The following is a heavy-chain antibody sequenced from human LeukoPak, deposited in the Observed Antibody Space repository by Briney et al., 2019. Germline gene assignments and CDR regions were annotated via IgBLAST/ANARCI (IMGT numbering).Heavy chain of an antibody. CDR3: ARVYVLRFLGWSLTRGWFDP. V-gene: IGHV3-21*01. Sequence: GGSLRLSCAASGFTFSSYSMNWVRQAPGKGLEWVSSISSSSSYIYYADSVKGRFTISRDNAKNSLYLQMNSLRAEDTAVYYCARVYVLRFLGWSLTRGWFDPWGQGTLVTVSS. CDR2: ISSSSSYI. CDR1: GFTFSSYS. D-gene: IGHD3-3*01. J-gene: IGHJ5*02.